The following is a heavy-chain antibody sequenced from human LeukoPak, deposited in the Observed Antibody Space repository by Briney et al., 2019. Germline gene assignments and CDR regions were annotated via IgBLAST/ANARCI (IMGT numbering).Heavy chain of an antibody. Sequence: SVKVSCKASGGTFSSYAISWVRQAPGQGLEWMGGVIPIFGTANYAQKFQGRVTITADESTSTAYMELSSLRSEDTAVYYCARGIYYGSGSYTEDYWGQGTLVTVSS. D-gene: IGHD3-10*01. CDR1: GGTFSSYA. CDR3: ARGIYYGSGSYTEDY. J-gene: IGHJ4*02. CDR2: VIPIFGTA. V-gene: IGHV1-69*01.